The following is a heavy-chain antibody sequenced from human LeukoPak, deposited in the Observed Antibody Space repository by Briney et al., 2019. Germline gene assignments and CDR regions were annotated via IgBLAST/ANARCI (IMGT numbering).Heavy chain of an antibody. Sequence: PSETLSLTCAVSGYSINSGYSWTWLRQRPGKGLEWIGKIYHSGYAYYNPSLKSRVTISLDASKNQFSLRLSSVTAADTAVYYCARNSSLTTLKGGWFDPWGQGTLVTVSS. CDR1: GYSINSGYS. CDR2: IYHSGYA. CDR3: ARNSSLTTLKGGWFDP. D-gene: IGHD4-11*01. V-gene: IGHV4-38-2*01. J-gene: IGHJ5*02.